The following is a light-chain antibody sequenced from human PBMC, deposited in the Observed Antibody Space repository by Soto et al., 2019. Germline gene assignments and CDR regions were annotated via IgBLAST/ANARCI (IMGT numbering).Light chain of an antibody. CDR3: QQYNNWPPWT. J-gene: IGKJ1*01. CDR1: QSVSSN. CDR2: DAS. V-gene: IGKV3-15*01. Sequence: EIVMTQSPATLSVSPGERATLSCRASQSVSSNLAWYQQKPGQAPRLLIYDASTRATDIPVRFSGGGSGTEFTLTISSLQSEDFAVYYCQQYNNWPPWTFGQGTKVEIK.